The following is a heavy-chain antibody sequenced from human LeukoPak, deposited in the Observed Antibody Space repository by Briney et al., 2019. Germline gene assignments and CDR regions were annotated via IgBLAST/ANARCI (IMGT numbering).Heavy chain of an antibody. D-gene: IGHD6-19*01. CDR1: GYTFTGYY. CDR3: ARDRAVAGTMKYYFDY. CDR2: INPNSGGT. V-gene: IGHV1-2*02. J-gene: IGHJ4*02. Sequence: ASVKVSCKASGYTFTGYYMHWVRQAPGQGLEWMGWINPNSGGTNYAQKFQGRVTMTRDTSISTAYMELSRLRSDDTAVYYCARDRAVAGTMKYYFDYWGQGTLVTVSS.